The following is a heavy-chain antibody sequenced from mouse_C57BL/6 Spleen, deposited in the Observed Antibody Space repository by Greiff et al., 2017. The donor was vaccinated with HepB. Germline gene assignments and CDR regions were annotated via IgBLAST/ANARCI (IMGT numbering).Heavy chain of an antibody. CDR2: IYPGDGDT. Sequence: VQLQQSGPELVKPGASVKISCKASGYAFSSSWMNWVKQRPGKGLEWIGRIYPGDGDTNYNGKFKGKATLTADKSSSTAYMQLSSLTSEESAVYFCAIPAYWGQGTLVTVSA. CDR1: GYAFSSSW. J-gene: IGHJ3*01. CDR3: AIPAY. V-gene: IGHV1-82*01.